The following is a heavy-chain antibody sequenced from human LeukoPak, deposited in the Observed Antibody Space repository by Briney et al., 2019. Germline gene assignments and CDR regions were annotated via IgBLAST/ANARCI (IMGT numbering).Heavy chain of an antibody. Sequence: PSETLSLTCTVSGGSISSNSYYWAWIRQPPGKGLEWIGTIYYSGNTYYNPSLKSRVTISIDTSKNQFSLKPSSVTAADTAVYYSSRLSYYNYYMDVWGKGTTVTVSS. CDR2: IYYSGNT. J-gene: IGHJ6*03. CDR1: GGSISSNSYY. V-gene: IGHV4-39*01. CDR3: SRLSYYNYYMDV.